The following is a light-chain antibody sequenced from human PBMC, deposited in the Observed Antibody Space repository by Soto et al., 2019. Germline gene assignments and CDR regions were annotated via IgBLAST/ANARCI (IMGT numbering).Light chain of an antibody. J-gene: IGKJ3*01. CDR3: QQRSNWPPFT. CDR1: QNVDKF. CDR2: DSS. Sequence: EIELTQSPATLSLSPGETATLSCRASQNVDKFLAWYQQRPGQPPRLLIFDSSNRATGIPARFGGSGSGTDFNLTISSLEPEDFAVYYCQQRSNWPPFTFGPGTKVDIK. V-gene: IGKV3-11*01.